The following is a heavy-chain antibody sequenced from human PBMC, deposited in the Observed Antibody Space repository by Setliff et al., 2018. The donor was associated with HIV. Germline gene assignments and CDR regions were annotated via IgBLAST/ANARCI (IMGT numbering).Heavy chain of an antibody. CDR1: GYSISSGYY. V-gene: IGHV4-38-2*02. CDR3: AGDAERGYSYGYDY. Sequence: SETLSLTCAVSGYSISSGYYWGWIRQPPGKGLEWIGSVFHSGSTYYNPSLKSRVTMSVDTSKNQFSLKLSSVTAADTAVYYCAGDAERGYSYGYDYWGQGTLVTVSS. D-gene: IGHD5-18*01. J-gene: IGHJ4*02. CDR2: VFHSGST.